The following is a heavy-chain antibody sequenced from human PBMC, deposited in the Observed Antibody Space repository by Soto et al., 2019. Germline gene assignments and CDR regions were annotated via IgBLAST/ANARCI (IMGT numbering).Heavy chain of an antibody. J-gene: IGHJ4*02. CDR2: ISYDGSNK. CDR1: GFTFSSYA. D-gene: IGHD6-19*01. V-gene: IGHV3-30-3*01. CDR3: ARPYRLIAVAGTSFDY. Sequence: ESGGGVVQPGRSLRLSCAASGFTFSSYAMHWVRQAPGKGLEWVAVISYDGSNKYYADSVKGRFTISRDNSKNTLYLQMNSLRAEDTAVYYCARPYRLIAVAGTSFDYWGQGTLVTVSS.